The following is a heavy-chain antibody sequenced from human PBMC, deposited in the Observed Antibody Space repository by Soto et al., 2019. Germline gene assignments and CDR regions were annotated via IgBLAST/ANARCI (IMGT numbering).Heavy chain of an antibody. CDR1: GGSISSSSYY. Sequence: SETLSLTCTVSGGSISSSSYYWGWIRQPPGKGLEWIGSIYYSGSTYYNPSLKSRVTISVDTSKNQFSLKLSSVTAADTAVYYCASLSLEWLPRGYYYYMDVWGKGTTVTVSS. D-gene: IGHD3-3*01. CDR2: IYYSGST. J-gene: IGHJ6*03. V-gene: IGHV4-39*01. CDR3: ASLSLEWLPRGYYYYMDV.